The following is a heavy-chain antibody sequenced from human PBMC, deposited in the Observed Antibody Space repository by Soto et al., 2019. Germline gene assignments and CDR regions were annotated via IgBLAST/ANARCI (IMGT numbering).Heavy chain of an antibody. CDR3: AKDDYYGSGMGDTSVDY. CDR2: ISYDGSNK. D-gene: IGHD3-10*01. J-gene: IGHJ4*02. CDR1: GFTFSSYG. Sequence: QVQLVESGGGVVQPGRSLRLSCAASGFTFSSYGMHWVRQAPGKGLEWVAVISYDGSNKYYADSVKGRFTISRDNSKNPXYLQMNSLRAEDTAVYYCAKDDYYGSGMGDTSVDYWGQGTLVTVSS. V-gene: IGHV3-30*18.